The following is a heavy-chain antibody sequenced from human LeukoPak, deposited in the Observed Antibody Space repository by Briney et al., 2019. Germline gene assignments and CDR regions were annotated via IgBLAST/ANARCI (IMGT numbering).Heavy chain of an antibody. J-gene: IGHJ5*02. Sequence: NTGGSLRLSCAASGFNFSDHYMSWLRQAPGKGLEWLAYISSSDYSRYYADSVKGRFTISRDKTKNSLFLQLNSLRDGDTAVYYCARGNRRFDPWGQGTLVTVSS. CDR3: ARGNRRFDP. V-gene: IGHV3-11*01. CDR2: ISSSDYSR. D-gene: IGHD1-14*01. CDR1: GFNFSDHY.